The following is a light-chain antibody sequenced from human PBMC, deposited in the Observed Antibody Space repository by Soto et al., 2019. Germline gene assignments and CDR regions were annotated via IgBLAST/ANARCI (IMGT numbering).Light chain of an antibody. CDR1: SSDVGGYNY. J-gene: IGLJ1*01. Sequence: QSVLTQPASVSGSPGQSITISCTGTSSDVGGYNYVSWYQHHPGKAPRLMIYEVSNRPSGVSDRFSGSKSGNTASLTISGILAEDEADYYCSSYTSISTYVFGTGTKLTVL. CDR2: EVS. CDR3: SSYTSISTYV. V-gene: IGLV2-14*01.